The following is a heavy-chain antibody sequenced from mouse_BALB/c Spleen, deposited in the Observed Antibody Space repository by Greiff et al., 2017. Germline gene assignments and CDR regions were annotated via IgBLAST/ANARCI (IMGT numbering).Heavy chain of an antibody. D-gene: IGHD1-1*01. CDR1: GYSFTGYF. CDR3: AFYYGSSYWYFDV. CDR2: INPYNGDT. Sequence: EVKLMESGPELVKPGASVKISCKASGYSFTGYFMNWVKQSHGKSLEWIGRINPYNGDTFYNQKFKGKATLTVDKSSSTAHMELLSLTSEDSAVYYCAFYYGSSYWYFDVWGAGTTVTVSS. J-gene: IGHJ1*01. V-gene: IGHV1-37*01.